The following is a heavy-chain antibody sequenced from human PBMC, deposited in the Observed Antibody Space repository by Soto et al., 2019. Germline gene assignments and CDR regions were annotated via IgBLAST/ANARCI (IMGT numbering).Heavy chain of an antibody. J-gene: IGHJ3*02. CDR2: ISYDGNNQ. CDR3: ARELLYCSSTSCYPDAFDI. V-gene: IGHV3-30*03. CDR1: GFTFITYG. Sequence: PGGSLRLSCAASGFTFITYGMHWVRQAPGKGLEWVAVISYDGNNQYYADSVKGRFTISRDNAKNSLYLQMNSLRAEDTAVYYCARELLYCSSTSCYPDAFDIWGQGTMVTVSS. D-gene: IGHD2-2*01.